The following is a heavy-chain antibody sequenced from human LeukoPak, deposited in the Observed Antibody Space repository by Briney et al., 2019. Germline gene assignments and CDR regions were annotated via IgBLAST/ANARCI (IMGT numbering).Heavy chain of an antibody. V-gene: IGHV3-23*01. CDR1: GFTFSTSG. CDR2: ISGSGGTP. CDR3: AKTRGISISGVVPLCDY. D-gene: IGHD3-3*01. Sequence: GGSLRLSCAASGFTFSTSGMTWVRQAPGKGLDWVSIISGSGGTPYYTDSVKGRFTISRDNSKNTLYLQMNSLRSEDTAVYYCAKTRGISISGVVPLCDYWGQGTLVTVSS. J-gene: IGHJ4*02.